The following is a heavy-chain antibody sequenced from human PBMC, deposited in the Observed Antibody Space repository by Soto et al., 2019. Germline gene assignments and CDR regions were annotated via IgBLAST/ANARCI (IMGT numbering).Heavy chain of an antibody. Sequence: SETLSLTCTVSGVSISSGGYYWSWIRQHPGKGLEWIGYIYYSGSTYYNPSLKSRVTISVDTSKNQFSLKLSSVTAADTAVYYCARSRYCYDFWSCLLPFDYWGQGTLVTVSS. CDR2: IYYSGST. D-gene: IGHD3-3*01. V-gene: IGHV4-31*03. CDR3: ARSRYCYDFWSCLLPFDY. J-gene: IGHJ4*02. CDR1: GVSISSGGYY.